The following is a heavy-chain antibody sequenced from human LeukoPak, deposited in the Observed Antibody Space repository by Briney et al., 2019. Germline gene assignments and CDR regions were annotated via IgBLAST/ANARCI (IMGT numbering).Heavy chain of an antibody. D-gene: IGHD7-27*01. J-gene: IGHJ4*02. CDR1: GFTFSSSA. CDR2: ISGSDDST. V-gene: IGHV3-23*01. Sequence: PGGSLRLSCAASGFTFSSSAMSWVRQAPGKGLEWVSTISGSDDSTYYADSVKGRFTISRDHSKNTLYLQINSLRAEDTAVYYCAKMGTLDTGHFDYWGQGTLVTVSS. CDR3: AKMGTLDTGHFDY.